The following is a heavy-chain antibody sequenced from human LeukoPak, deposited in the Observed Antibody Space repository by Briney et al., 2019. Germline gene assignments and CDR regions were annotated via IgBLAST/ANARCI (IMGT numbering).Heavy chain of an antibody. CDR1: GFTVSSSY. V-gene: IGHV3-7*01. CDR3: AGGSGWLIEVY. Sequence: GGSLRLSCAASGFTVSSSYMSWVRQAPGKGLEWVANIKQDGSEKYYVDSVKGRFTISRDNAKNSLYLQMNSLRAEDTAVYYCAGGSGWLIEVYWGQGTLVTVSS. CDR2: IKQDGSEK. J-gene: IGHJ4*02. D-gene: IGHD6-19*01.